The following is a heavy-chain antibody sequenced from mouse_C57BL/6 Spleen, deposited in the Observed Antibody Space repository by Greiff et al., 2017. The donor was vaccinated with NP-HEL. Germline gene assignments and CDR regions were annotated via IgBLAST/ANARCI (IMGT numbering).Heavy chain of an antibody. Sequence: QVQLQQPGAALVKPGASVKMSCKASGYTFTSYWITWVKQRPGQGLEWLGDIYPGSGSTNYNEKFKSKATLTVDTSSSTAYMQLSSLTSEDSAVYYCARWLLPHWYFDVWGTGTTVTVSS. CDR1: GYTFTSYW. CDR2: IYPGSGST. D-gene: IGHD2-3*01. J-gene: IGHJ1*03. CDR3: ARWLLPHWYFDV. V-gene: IGHV1-55*01.